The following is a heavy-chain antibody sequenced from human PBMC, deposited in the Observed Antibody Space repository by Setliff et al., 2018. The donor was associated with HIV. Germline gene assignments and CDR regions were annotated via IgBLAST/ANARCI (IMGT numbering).Heavy chain of an antibody. D-gene: IGHD3-22*01. J-gene: IGHJ3*01. CDR2: IQSGGIT. CDR3: AKLDYYDFSGSWARKAAIDF. V-gene: IGHV3-23*01. CDR1: GFTFFSSA. Sequence: GGSLRLSCAASGFTFFSSALTWVRQAPGKGLEWVSLIQSGGITYYADSVKGRFTIARDNSNNTLSLQMSSLRAEDTAQYYCAKLDYYDFSGSWARKAAIDFWGQGTMVTVSS.